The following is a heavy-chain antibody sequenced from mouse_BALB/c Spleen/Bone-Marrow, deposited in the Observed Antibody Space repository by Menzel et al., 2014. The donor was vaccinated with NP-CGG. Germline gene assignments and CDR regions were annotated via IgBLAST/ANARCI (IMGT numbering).Heavy chain of an antibody. J-gene: IGHJ2*01. Sequence: QVHVKQSGAELVRPGTSVKVSCKASGYAFTNYLIEWVKQRPGQGLEWIGVINPGSGGTNYNEKFKGKATLTADNSSNPGYMHLSSLTSDDSAVYFCARGGHGSYWGQGTTLTVSS. CDR1: GYAFTNYL. CDR2: INPGSGGT. V-gene: IGHV1-54*03. D-gene: IGHD2-2*01. CDR3: ARGGHGSY.